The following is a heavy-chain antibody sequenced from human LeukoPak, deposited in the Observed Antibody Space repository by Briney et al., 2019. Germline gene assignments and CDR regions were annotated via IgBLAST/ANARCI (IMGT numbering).Heavy chain of an antibody. CDR3: VRAQGGYSYGYGDY. CDR2: ISGSGSPI. Sequence: GGSLRLSCAASGFTFSTYGMQWVRQVPGKGLEWVSYISGSGSPIYYADSVKGRFTISRDNVKNSLYLQMNSLRVEDTAIYYCVRAQGGYSYGYGDYWGQGTLVTVSS. J-gene: IGHJ4*02. V-gene: IGHV3-48*04. D-gene: IGHD5-18*01. CDR1: GFTFSTYG.